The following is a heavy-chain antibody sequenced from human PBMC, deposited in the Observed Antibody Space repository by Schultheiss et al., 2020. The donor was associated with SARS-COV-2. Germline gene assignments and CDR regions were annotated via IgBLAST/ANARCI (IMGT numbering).Heavy chain of an antibody. CDR2: ISGSGGRT. V-gene: IGHV3-23*01. Sequence: GGSLRLSCAASGFTFSSYAMSWVRQAPGKGLEWVSAISGSGGRTYYADSVKGRFTISRDNSKNTLYLQMNSLRAEDTAVYYCVKDRSYYFDSSGYFQHWGQGTLVTVSS. J-gene: IGHJ1*01. CDR1: GFTFSSYA. CDR3: VKDRSYYFDSSGYFQH. D-gene: IGHD3-22*01.